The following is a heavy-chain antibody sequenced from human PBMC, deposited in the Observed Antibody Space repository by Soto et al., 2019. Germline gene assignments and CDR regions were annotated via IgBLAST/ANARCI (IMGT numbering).Heavy chain of an antibody. CDR1: GFTVSSNY. J-gene: IGHJ5*02. Sequence: PGGSLRLSCAASGFTVSSNYMSWVRQAPGKGLEWVSVIYSGGSTYYADSVKGRFTISRDNSKNTLYLQMNTLSGEDTAVYYCATEFRRDDYTLVVWFDHWGQGTLVTVSS. V-gene: IGHV3-53*01. CDR3: ATEFRRDDYTLVVWFDH. D-gene: IGHD2-2*02. CDR2: IYSGGST.